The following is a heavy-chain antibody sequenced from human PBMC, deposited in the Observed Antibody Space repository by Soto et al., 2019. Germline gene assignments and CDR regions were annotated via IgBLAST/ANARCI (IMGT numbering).Heavy chain of an antibody. Sequence: QVQLVQSGAEVKRPGASVKVSCKASGYTFTTYYMHWVRQAPGQGLEWLGIINPDGGSTTYAQKCQSRVTMARDPSTSTVCLELSSLRSAGTAVYDCARAGYCSGGTCFHGNCDYWGQGTLVTVSA. CDR1: GYTFTTYY. CDR3: ARAGYCSGGTCFHGNCDY. CDR2: INPDGGST. J-gene: IGHJ4*02. V-gene: IGHV1-46*01. D-gene: IGHD2-15*01.